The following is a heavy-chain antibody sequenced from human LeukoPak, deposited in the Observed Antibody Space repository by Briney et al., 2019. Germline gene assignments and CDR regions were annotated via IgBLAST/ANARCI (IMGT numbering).Heavy chain of an antibody. CDR3: ARGRGYSDYDAKRAIDF. V-gene: IGHV3-48*01. J-gene: IGHJ4*02. D-gene: IGHD5-12*01. CDR1: GFTFSSYS. CDR2: ISSSSSTI. Sequence: GGSLRLSCAASGFTFSSYSMNWVRQAPGKGLEWVSYISSSSSTIYYADSVKGRFTISRDNAKNSLYLQINSLRAEDTAVYYCARGRGYSDYDAKRAIDFWGQGTLVTVSS.